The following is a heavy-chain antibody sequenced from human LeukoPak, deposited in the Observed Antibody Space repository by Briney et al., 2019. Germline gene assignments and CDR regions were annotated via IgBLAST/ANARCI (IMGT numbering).Heavy chain of an antibody. Sequence: ASVKVSCKASGYTFTSYDINWVRQATGQGLEWMGWMNPNSGNTGYAQKFQGRVTMTRNTSISTAYMELSSLRSEDTAVYYCARASYYYDSSGYYDYYYYMDVWGKGTTVTVSS. CDR2: MNPNSGNT. J-gene: IGHJ6*03. CDR1: GYTFTSYD. CDR3: ARASYYYDSSGYYDYYYYMDV. V-gene: IGHV1-8*01. D-gene: IGHD3-22*01.